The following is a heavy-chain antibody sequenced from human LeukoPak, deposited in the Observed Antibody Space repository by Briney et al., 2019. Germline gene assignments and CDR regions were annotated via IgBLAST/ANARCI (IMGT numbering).Heavy chain of an antibody. CDR1: GFTFNSYN. D-gene: IGHD6-19*01. CDR3: ARDPIAVAPGGYFDY. V-gene: IGHV3-48*01. CDR2: ISSDSSTI. Sequence: PGGSLRLSCAASGFTFNSYNMNWVRQAPGKGLEWVSYISSDSSTIFYADSVKGRFTISRDNSKNTLYLQMNSLRAEDTAVYYCARDPIAVAPGGYFDYWGQGTLVTVSS. J-gene: IGHJ4*02.